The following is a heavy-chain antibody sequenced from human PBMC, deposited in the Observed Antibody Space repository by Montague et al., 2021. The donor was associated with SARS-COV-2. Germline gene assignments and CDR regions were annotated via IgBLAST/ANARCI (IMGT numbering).Heavy chain of an antibody. Sequence: ETRSLTCAVHGTSFSGYYWNWIRQPPGKGLEWIGEINHGGSTKYSPSLKSRLTISADTSKNQFSLKLTSVAAADTAVYYCARLRDGVVPSPILGVGPYYSYYYMDVWGRGTLVTVSS. CDR1: GTSFSGYY. J-gene: IGHJ6*03. CDR2: INHGGST. V-gene: IGHV4-34*01. D-gene: IGHD3-10*01. CDR3: ARLRDGVVPSPILGVGPYYSYYYMDV.